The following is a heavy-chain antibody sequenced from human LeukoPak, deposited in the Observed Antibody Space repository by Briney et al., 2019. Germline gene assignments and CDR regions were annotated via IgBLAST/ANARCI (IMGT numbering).Heavy chain of an antibody. V-gene: IGHV4-31*03. Sequence: ASQTLSLTCTVSGGSISSGGYYWSWIRQHPGKGLEWIGSIYYSGSTYYNPSLKRRVTISVDTSKNQFSLKLSSVTAADTAVYYCARGDLEAGIFDYWGQGTLVTASS. D-gene: IGHD1-1*01. CDR2: IYYSGST. CDR3: ARGDLEAGIFDY. CDR1: GGSISSGGYY. J-gene: IGHJ4*02.